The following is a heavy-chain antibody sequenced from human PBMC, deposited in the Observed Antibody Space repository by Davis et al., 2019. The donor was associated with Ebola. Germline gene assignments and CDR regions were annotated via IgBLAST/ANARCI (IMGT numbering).Heavy chain of an antibody. CDR1: GFTFSSYG. CDR2: IRYDGSNK. J-gene: IGHJ4*02. CDR3: ARGGSYYFF. V-gene: IGHV3-30*02. D-gene: IGHD1-26*01. Sequence: GESLKISCAASGFTFSSYGMHWVRQAPGKGLEWVAFIRYDGSNKYYADSVKGRFTISRDNAKNSLCLQMNSLRAEDTAVYYCARGGSYYFFWGQGTLVTVSS.